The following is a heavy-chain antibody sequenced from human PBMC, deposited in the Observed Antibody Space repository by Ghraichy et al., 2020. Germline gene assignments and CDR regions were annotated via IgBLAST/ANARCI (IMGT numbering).Heavy chain of an antibody. CDR1: GGSITGYW. D-gene: IGHD2-2*03. J-gene: IGHJ4*02. CDR3: TRVDPEGHNDY. Sequence: SETLSLTCTVSGGSITGYWWSWIRQPPGKGLEWIGYVHHSGSPTYNPPLKSRVTISVDKSENQFSLKLNSVTAADTAVYYCTRVDPEGHNDYWGQGILVTVSS. V-gene: IGHV4-59*01. CDR2: VHHSGSP.